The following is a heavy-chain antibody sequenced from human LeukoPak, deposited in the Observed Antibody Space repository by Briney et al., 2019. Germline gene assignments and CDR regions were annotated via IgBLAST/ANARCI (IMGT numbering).Heavy chain of an antibody. Sequence: PSETLSLTCTVSGDFISSYFWSWIRQSPRKGLEWIGYIYYSGRTNYNPSLKSRVTISVDTSKNQFSLKLSSVTAADTAVYYCARHIRGSPFDYWGQGTLVTVSS. D-gene: IGHD1-14*01. CDR1: GDFISSYF. J-gene: IGHJ4*02. V-gene: IGHV4-59*08. CDR2: IYYSGRT. CDR3: ARHIRGSPFDY.